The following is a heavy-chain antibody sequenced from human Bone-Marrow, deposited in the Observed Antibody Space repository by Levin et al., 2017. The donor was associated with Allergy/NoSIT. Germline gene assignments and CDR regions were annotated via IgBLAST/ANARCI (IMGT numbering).Heavy chain of an antibody. J-gene: IGHJ4*02. Sequence: ASVKVSCKVSGYSLSELSIHWVRQAPGKGLEWMGGFHPEEGETIYSQKFQGRVTMTEDTPTDTAYMELSSLRSDDRAVYFCATSVFRFFDWLPPSSRPNIPKNYLVHWGQGTLVTVSS. V-gene: IGHV1-24*01. CDR2: FHPEEGET. D-gene: IGHD3-9*01. CDR3: ATSVFRFFDWLPPSSRPNIPKNYLVH. CDR1: GYSLSELS.